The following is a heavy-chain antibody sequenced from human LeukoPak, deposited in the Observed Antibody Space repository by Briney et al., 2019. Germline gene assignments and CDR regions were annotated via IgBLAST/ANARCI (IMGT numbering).Heavy chain of an antibody. CDR2: IFHTGIT. CDR3: ASTPWGRFDR. J-gene: IGHJ5*02. Sequence: SSETLSLTCTVSGGSISSYYWNWIRQPPGKGLEWIGYIFHTGITSYNPSLKSRVTISIDTSKNQFSLKLSSVTAADTVVYYCASTPWGRFDRWAQGTLVTVSS. D-gene: IGHD7-27*01. V-gene: IGHV4-59*01. CDR1: GGSISSYY.